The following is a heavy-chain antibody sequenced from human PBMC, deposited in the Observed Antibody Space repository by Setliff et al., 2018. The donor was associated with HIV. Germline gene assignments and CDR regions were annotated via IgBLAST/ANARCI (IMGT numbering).Heavy chain of an antibody. D-gene: IGHD3-16*01. J-gene: IGHJ6*03. CDR3: ARDFLGDGYMDV. Sequence: PGGSLRLSCAASGFTFSDYWMSWVRQAPGKGLEWVASIKEGGSEKYYVASVKGRFTMSRDNAKNSLYLQMNSLRAEDTAVYYCARDFLGDGYMDVWGKGTTVTV. CDR2: IKEGGSEK. CDR1: GFTFSDYW. V-gene: IGHV3-7*01.